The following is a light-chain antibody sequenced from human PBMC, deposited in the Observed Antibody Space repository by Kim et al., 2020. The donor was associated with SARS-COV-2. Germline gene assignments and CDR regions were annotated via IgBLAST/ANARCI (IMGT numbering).Light chain of an antibody. CDR2: DVS. CDR3: SSYTSSSTNV. Sequence: QSALTQPASVSGSPGQSITISCTGTSSDVGGYNYVSWYQQHPVKAPKLMIYDVSNRPSGVSNRFSGSKSGNTASLTISGLQAEDEADYYCSSYTSSSTNVFGTGTKVTVL. V-gene: IGLV2-14*03. CDR1: SSDVGGYNY. J-gene: IGLJ1*01.